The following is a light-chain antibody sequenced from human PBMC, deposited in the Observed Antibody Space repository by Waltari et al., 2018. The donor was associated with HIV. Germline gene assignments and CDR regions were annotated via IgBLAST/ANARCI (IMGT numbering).Light chain of an antibody. V-gene: IGLV1-51*01. CDR2: END. Sequence: QSVLTQPPSVSAAPGQKVTISCSGSSPNIRNNYVSWYHQLPGTAPKLLIFENDKRPSGIPDRFSGSKSGTSATLGITGLQTGDEADYYCGTWDSSLSTGMFGGGTKLTVL. CDR1: SPNIRNNY. J-gene: IGLJ3*02. CDR3: GTWDSSLSTGM.